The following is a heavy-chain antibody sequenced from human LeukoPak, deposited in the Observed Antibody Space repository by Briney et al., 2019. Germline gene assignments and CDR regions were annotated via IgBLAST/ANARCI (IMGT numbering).Heavy chain of an antibody. CDR3: ARGVYWSGYYIIGGEWAFRI. V-gene: IGHV3-7*01. CDR1: GFTFSNYW. CDR2: IKLDGSEK. J-gene: IGHJ3*02. D-gene: IGHD3-3*01. Sequence: GGSLRLSCAASGFTFSNYWMSWVRQAPGKGLEWVANIKLDGSEKYYVDSVKGRFTISRDNAKNSLYLQMNSLRAEDTAVYYCARGVYWSGYYIIGGEWAFRIWGQGTMVTVSS.